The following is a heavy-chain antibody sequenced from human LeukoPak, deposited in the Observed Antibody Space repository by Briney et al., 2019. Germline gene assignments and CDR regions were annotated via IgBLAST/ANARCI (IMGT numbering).Heavy chain of an antibody. Sequence: ASVKVSCEASGYTFTSYYMHWVRQAPGQGLEWMGWINPNNGGTNYAQKFQGRVTMTRDTSISTAYMELSRLRSDDTAVYYCARDRSLEWFGELLWRWGQGTLVTVSS. J-gene: IGHJ4*02. CDR2: INPNNGGT. V-gene: IGHV1-2*02. CDR3: ARDRSLEWFGELLWR. CDR1: GYTFTSYY. D-gene: IGHD3-10*01.